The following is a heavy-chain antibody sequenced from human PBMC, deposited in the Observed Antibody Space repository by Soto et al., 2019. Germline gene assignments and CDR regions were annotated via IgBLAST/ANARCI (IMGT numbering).Heavy chain of an antibody. CDR1: GYTFTSNG. D-gene: IGHD4-17*01. CDR3: ARDGYGDDGY. J-gene: IGHJ4*02. V-gene: IGHV1-18*01. CDR2: ISTYNGKT. Sequence: VQLVQSGAEVKKPGTSVQVSCKDSGYTFTSNGISWVRQAPGQGLEWMGWISTYNGKTNYAQKLQGRVTMTRDTSTSIAYMERRDLRSDDTAVYYCARDGYGDDGYWGQGSLVTVSS.